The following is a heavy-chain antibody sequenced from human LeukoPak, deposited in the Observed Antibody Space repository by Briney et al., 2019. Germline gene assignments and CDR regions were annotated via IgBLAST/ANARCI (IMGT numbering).Heavy chain of an antibody. Sequence: GGSLRLSCAASGFTFSSYAMHWVRQAPGKGLEWVAVISYDGSNKYYADSVKGRFTISRDNSKNTLYLQMNSLRAEDTAVYYCARDRGSNWAFDYWGQGTLVTVSS. CDR1: GFTFSSYA. CDR2: ISYDGSNK. J-gene: IGHJ4*02. D-gene: IGHD7-27*01. V-gene: IGHV3-30-3*01. CDR3: ARDRGSNWAFDY.